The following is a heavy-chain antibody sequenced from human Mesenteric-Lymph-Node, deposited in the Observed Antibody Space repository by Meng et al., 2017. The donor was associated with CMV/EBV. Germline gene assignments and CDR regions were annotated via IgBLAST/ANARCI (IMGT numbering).Heavy chain of an antibody. J-gene: IGHJ6*02. V-gene: IGHV1-18*01. Sequence: ASVKVSCKASGYTFTSYGISWVRQAPGQGLEWLGWISTYNGNTMYAQKLQGRVTITTDESTSTAYMELSSLRSEDTAVYYCARTESTVVVPAAIPGYYYYGMDVWGQGTTVTVSS. CDR2: ISTYNGNT. CDR1: GYTFTSYG. D-gene: IGHD2-2*02. CDR3: ARTESTVVVPAAIPGYYYYGMDV.